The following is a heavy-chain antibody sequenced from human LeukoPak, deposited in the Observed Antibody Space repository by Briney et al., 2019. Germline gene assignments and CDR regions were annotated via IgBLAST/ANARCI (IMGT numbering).Heavy chain of an antibody. V-gene: IGHV1-8*01. D-gene: IGHD6-13*01. CDR3: ARGGYSSSWHYYYYYGMDV. J-gene: IGHJ6*02. CDR2: MNPNSGNT. CDR1: GYTFTSYD. Sequence: GASVKVSCKASGYTFTSYDINWVRQATGQGLEWMGWMNPNSGNTDYAQKFQGRVTMTRNTSISTAYMELSSLRSEDTAVYYCARGGYSSSWHYYYYYGMDVWGQGTTVTVSS.